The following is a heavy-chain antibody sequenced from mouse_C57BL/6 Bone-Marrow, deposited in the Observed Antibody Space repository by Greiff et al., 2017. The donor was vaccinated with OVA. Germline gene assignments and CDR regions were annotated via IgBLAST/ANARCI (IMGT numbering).Heavy chain of an antibody. J-gene: IGHJ1*03. CDR1: GFTFSDYG. V-gene: IGHV5-17*01. CDR2: ISSGSSTI. D-gene: IGHD1-1*01. CDR3: ARRRDYYGSSYGWYFDV. Sequence: EVKLVESGGGLVKPGGSLKLSCAASGFTFSDYGMHWVRQAPEKGLEWVAYISSGSSTIYYADTVKGRFTISRDNAKNTLFLQMTRLRSEDTAMYYCARRRDYYGSSYGWYFDVWGTGTTVTVSS.